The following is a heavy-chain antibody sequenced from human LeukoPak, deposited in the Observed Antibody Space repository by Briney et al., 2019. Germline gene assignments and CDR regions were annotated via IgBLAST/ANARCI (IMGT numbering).Heavy chain of an antibody. J-gene: IGHJ6*03. Sequence: GGSLRLSCAASGFTFSSYSMNWVRQAPGKGLEWVSSISSSSSYIYYADSVKGRFTISRDNAKNSLYLQMNSLRAEDTAVYYCARDRMVRGVIITSKTYYYMDVWGKGTTVTVSS. D-gene: IGHD3-10*01. CDR3: ARDRMVRGVIITSKTYYYMDV. CDR2: ISSSSSYI. CDR1: GFTFSSYS. V-gene: IGHV3-21*01.